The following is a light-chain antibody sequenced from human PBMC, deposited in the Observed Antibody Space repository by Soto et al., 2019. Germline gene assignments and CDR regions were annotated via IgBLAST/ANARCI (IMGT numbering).Light chain of an antibody. CDR1: HGVGST. Sequence: EIVMTQSPATLSVSPGERVTLSCRASHGVGSTLAWYRQQPGQAPRLLIYDAYIRATGVPARFSGSGSGTEFTLTISSLQSEDFAVYYCQLSQQRSSWPPIAFGQGTRLEIK. CDR2: DAY. V-gene: IGKV3-15*01. CDR3: QLSQQRSSWPPIA. J-gene: IGKJ5*01.